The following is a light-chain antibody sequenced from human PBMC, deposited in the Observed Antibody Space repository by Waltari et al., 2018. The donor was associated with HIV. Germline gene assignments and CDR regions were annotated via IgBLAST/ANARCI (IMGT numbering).Light chain of an antibody. V-gene: IGKV1-39*01. CDR1: QRISSY. CDR2: AAS. CDR3: QQSYSTPA. Sequence: DIQMPQSPSSLSASVGDRVTITCRTSQRISSYLNWFQQKPGKAPKLLIYAASNLQSWVPSRFSGSGSGTDFTLTISSLQPEDFGTYYCQQSYSTPAFGQGTKLEIK. J-gene: IGKJ2*01.